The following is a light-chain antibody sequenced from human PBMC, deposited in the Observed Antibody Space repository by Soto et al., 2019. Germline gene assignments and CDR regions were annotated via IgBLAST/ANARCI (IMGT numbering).Light chain of an antibody. V-gene: IGKV1-5*03. CDR2: KAS. J-gene: IGKJ1*01. CDR1: QNINSW. CDR3: QQYNDYSRA. Sequence: DIQMTQSPSILSASVGDRVTITCRASQNINSWLAWFQQKPGKAPKLLIYKASSLESGVPSRFSGSGSGTEFTLTISSLQPDDFATYYCQQYNDYSRAFGQGTKVEIK.